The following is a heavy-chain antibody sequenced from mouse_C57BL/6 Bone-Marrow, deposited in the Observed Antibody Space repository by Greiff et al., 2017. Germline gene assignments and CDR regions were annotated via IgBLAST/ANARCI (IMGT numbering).Heavy chain of an antibody. CDR1: GYTFTSYG. CDR3: ARGDYYGSSYHFDY. CDR2: IYPRSGNT. J-gene: IGHJ2*01. V-gene: IGHV1-81*01. Sequence: QVHVKHSGAELARPGASVKLSCKASGYTFTSYGISWVKQRTGQGLEWIGEIYPRSGNTYYNEKFKGKATLTADKSSSTAYMELRSLTSEDSAVYFCARGDYYGSSYHFDYWGQGTTLTVPS. D-gene: IGHD1-1*01.